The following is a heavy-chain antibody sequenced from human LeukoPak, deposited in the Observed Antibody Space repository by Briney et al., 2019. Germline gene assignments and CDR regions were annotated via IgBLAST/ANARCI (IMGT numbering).Heavy chain of an antibody. CDR3: ARDPGAMGRAVAISSFDP. CDR1: GGSASSKSAA. CDR2: TYYRSKWYN. V-gene: IGHV6-1*01. D-gene: IGHD6-19*01. J-gene: IGHJ5*02. Sequence: LSQTFSRNCPISGGSASSKSAAWNWIRQSPSRSLEWLGRTYYRSKWYNDYAVSVKSRITINPDTSKNQFSLQLNSVTPEDTAVYYCARDPGAMGRAVAISSFDPCGQGTLVTVSS.